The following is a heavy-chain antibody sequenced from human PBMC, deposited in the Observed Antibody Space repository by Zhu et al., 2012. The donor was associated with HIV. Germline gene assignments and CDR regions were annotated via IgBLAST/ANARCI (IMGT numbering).Heavy chain of an antibody. CDR2: VYYSGTT. D-gene: IGHD3-22*01. CDR1: GGSTSSHY. Sequence: QVQLQESGPGLVKPSETLSLTCSVSGGSTSSHYWSWIRQPPGKGLEWIGYVYYSGTTNYNPSLKSRVTISLDMSKNHYSLKLTSVTAADTAVYYCARLRDTSGYYYPFDYWGREPGHRXL. V-gene: IGHV4-59*11. CDR3: ARLRDTSGYYYPFDY. J-gene: IGHJ4*03.